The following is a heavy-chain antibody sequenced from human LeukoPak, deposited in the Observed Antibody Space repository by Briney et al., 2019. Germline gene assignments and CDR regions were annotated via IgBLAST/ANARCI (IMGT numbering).Heavy chain of an antibody. J-gene: IGHJ4*02. CDR2: ISGSGGST. Sequence: GGSLRLSCAASGFTFSSYAMSWVRQAPGKGLEWVSAISGSGGSTYYADSVKGRFTISRDNSKNTLYLQINSLRVEDTAVYYCAKGIYYDSRGNLDYWGQGTLVTVSS. CDR3: AKGIYYDSRGNLDY. D-gene: IGHD3-22*01. CDR1: GFTFSSYA. V-gene: IGHV3-23*01.